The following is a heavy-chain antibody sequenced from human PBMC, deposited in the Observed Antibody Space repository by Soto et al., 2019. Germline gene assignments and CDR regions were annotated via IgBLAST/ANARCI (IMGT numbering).Heavy chain of an antibody. D-gene: IGHD3-9*01. CDR2: IYYSGST. Sequence: PSDTLSLTCTFSGSSIRTSSYHWDWIRQPPEKGLEWIGCIYYSGSTYYNPALKSHVPISVDTSNNQFPLKLSSVTAADTAVYYCASYHYDILTGYYSPLYSSWFDPWGQG. J-gene: IGHJ5*02. CDR3: ASYHYDILTGYYSPLYSSWFDP. V-gene: IGHV4-39*01. CDR1: GSSIRTSSYH.